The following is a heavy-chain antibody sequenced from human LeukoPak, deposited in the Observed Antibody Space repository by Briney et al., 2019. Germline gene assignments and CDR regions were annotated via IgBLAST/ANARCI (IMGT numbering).Heavy chain of an antibody. CDR1: VGSISSYY. Sequence: SEPLSLPCIVSVGSISSYYWSWIRQSTAKGLEWIGYSYSSGRSPSYNPSFKSRVTISVDMSRNQFSLKLSSVTAADTAVYYCARGYCTNGVCYWGWFDPWGQGTLVTVSS. CDR3: ARGYCTNGVCYWGWFDP. D-gene: IGHD2-8*01. CDR2: SYSSGRSP. V-gene: IGHV4-4*09. J-gene: IGHJ5*02.